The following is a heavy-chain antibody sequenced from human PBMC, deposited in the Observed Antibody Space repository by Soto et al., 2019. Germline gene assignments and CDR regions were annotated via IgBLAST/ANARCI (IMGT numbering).Heavy chain of an antibody. V-gene: IGHV5-10-1*01. Sequence: PGESLKISCKGSGYSFTSYWISGVRQMPGKGLEWMGRIDPSDSYTNYSPSFQGHVTTSADKSISTAYLQWSSLKASDTAMYYCARHSESLRYFSSYWGQGTLVTVSS. D-gene: IGHD3-9*01. CDR1: GYSFTSYW. CDR3: ARHSESLRYFSSY. J-gene: IGHJ4*02. CDR2: IDPSDSYT.